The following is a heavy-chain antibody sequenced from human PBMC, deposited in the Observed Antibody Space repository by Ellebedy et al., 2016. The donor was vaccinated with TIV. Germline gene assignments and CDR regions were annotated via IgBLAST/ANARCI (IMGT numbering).Heavy chain of an antibody. J-gene: IGHJ5*02. D-gene: IGHD6-19*01. CDR2: IYYTGNA. Sequence: MPSETLSLTCTVSGDSVSSVNSYWGWIRQPPGKGLEWIAYIYYTGNANYNPSLKSRVTVAVDTSKNQFSLKVTSVTAADTAIYYCARIDVGDINGWGWFDTWGQGVLVSVSS. CDR1: GDSVSSVNSY. CDR3: ARIDVGDINGWGWFDT. V-gene: IGHV4-61*01.